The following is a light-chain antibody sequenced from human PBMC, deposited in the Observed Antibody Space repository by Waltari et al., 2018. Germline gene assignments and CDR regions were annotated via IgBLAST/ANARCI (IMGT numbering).Light chain of an antibody. CDR1: QNIRKF. Sequence: DIQMTQSPSSLSASIGDRVTITCRASQNIRKFLNWYQQKPGQAPKVLIYGASSLQSGVPSRFSGSGSETDFTLTISGLQPEYFATYYCQQSDSTPWTFGQGTKV. V-gene: IGKV1-39*01. J-gene: IGKJ1*01. CDR2: GAS. CDR3: QQSDSTPWT.